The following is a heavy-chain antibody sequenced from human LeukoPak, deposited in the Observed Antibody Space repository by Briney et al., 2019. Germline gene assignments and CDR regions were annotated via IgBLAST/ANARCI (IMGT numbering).Heavy chain of an antibody. J-gene: IGHJ4*02. CDR3: VKGGYDFVEVAYFDF. CDR2: IIASSGST. CDR1: GFSFNNYA. Sequence: PGGSLRLSCAASGFSFNNYAMGWVHQAPGKGLEWVSIIIASSGSTFYADSVKGRFTISRDNSKNTLYLQMNSLRVEDTAVYYCVKGGYDFVEVAYFDFWGQGTLVNVSS. D-gene: IGHD5-12*01. V-gene: IGHV3-23*01.